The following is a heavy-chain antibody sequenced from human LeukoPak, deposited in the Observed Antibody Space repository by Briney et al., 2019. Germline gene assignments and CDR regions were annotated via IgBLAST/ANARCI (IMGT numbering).Heavy chain of an antibody. V-gene: IGHV1-3*01. D-gene: IGHD3-10*01. J-gene: IGHJ3*02. CDR2: INAGNGNT. Sequence: ASMKVSCKASGYTFTSYAMHWVRQAPGQRLEWMGWINAGNGNTKYSQKFQGRVTITRDTSASTAYMELSSLRSEDTAVYYCARSSRWFGELGAFDIWGQGTMVTVSS. CDR3: ARSSRWFGELGAFDI. CDR1: GYTFTSYA.